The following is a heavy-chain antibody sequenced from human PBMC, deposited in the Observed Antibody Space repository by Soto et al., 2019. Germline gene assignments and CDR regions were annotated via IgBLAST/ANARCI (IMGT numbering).Heavy chain of an antibody. D-gene: IGHD3-3*01. V-gene: IGHV1-18*04. J-gene: IGHJ6*02. CDR3: AREGYDFWRGYQYGMDV. CDR2: ISAYNGNT. Sequence: ASVKVSCTASGYTFTSYGISWVRQAPGQGLEWMGWISAYNGNTNYAQKLQGRVTMTTDTSTSTAYMELRSLRSDDTAVYDGAREGYDFWRGYQYGMDVWGQGTTV. CDR1: GYTFTSYG.